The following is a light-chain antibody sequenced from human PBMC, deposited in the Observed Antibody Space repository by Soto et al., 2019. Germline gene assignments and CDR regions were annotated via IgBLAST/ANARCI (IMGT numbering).Light chain of an antibody. Sequence: DIQMTQSPPTLSASVGDRVTITCRASQPISSWLAWYHQKPGKAPKLLIYDASNLESGVPSRFSCSGSGTEFTLTISSLQPEDFGIYYCQQYENYWTFGQGTKVDIK. CDR2: DAS. CDR3: QQYENYWT. CDR1: QPISSW. J-gene: IGKJ1*01. V-gene: IGKV1-5*01.